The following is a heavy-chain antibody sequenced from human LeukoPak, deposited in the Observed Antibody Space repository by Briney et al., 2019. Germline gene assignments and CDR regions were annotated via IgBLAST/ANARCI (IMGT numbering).Heavy chain of an antibody. Sequence: SQTLSLTCAISGDSVSSNSAAWNWIRQSPSRGLEWLGRTYYRSKWYNDYAVSVKSRITINPDTSKNQFSLQLNSVTPEDTAVYYCAREYYYDSSGYYYYYYGTDVWGQGTTVTVSS. CDR3: AREYYYDSSGYYYYYYGTDV. J-gene: IGHJ6*02. V-gene: IGHV6-1*01. CDR2: TYYRSKWYN. D-gene: IGHD3-22*01. CDR1: GDSVSSNSAA.